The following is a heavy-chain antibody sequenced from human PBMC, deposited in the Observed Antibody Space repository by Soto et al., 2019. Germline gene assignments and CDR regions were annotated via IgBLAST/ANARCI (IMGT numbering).Heavy chain of an antibody. CDR2: INGDGREE. D-gene: IGHD3-10*01. Sequence: EVQLVESGGVLVQPGGSLRVSCAASGFTFSSSWMNWVRQVPGKGLEWVANINGDGREEYYVDSVRGRFTISRDNVKNSLFLQMNSLRAEGTSVYYCAAGFHTDYWGQGTLFSVSS. CDR3: AAGFHTDY. V-gene: IGHV3-7*01. CDR1: GFTFSSSW. J-gene: IGHJ4*02.